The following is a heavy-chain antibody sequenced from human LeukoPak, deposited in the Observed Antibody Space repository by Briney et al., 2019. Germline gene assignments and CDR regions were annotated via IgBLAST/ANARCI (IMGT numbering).Heavy chain of an antibody. V-gene: IGHV3-23*01. Sequence: GGSLRLSCAASGFTFSTSAMIWVRQPPGKGLEWVSSIFPSGGEIHYADSVKGRFTISRDNSKNTLYLQMNSLRAEDTAVYYCAKDRTPRLRSEGVVDYWGQGTLVTVSS. CDR2: IFPSGGEI. CDR3: AKDRTPRLRSEGVVDY. J-gene: IGHJ4*02. CDR1: GFTFSTSA. D-gene: IGHD3-3*01.